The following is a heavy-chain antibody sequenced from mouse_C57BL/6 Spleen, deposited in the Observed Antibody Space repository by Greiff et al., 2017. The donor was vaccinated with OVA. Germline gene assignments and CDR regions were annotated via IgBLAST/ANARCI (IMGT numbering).Heavy chain of an antibody. V-gene: IGHV1-22*01. CDR2: INPNNGGT. CDR3: ATYYGSSYPFDY. CDR1: GYTFTDYN. D-gene: IGHD1-1*01. J-gene: IGHJ2*01. Sequence: EVKLQQSGPELVKPGASVKMSCKASGYTFTDYNMHWVKQSHGKSLEWIGYINPNNGGTSYNQKFKGKATLTVNKSSSTAYMELRSLTSEDSAVYYCATYYGSSYPFDYWGQGTTLTVSS.